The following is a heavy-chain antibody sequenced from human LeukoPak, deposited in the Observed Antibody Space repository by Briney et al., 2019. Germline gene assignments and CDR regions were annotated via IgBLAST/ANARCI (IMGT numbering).Heavy chain of an antibody. J-gene: IGHJ3*02. D-gene: IGHD2-2*01. CDR2: IYYSGTT. V-gene: IGHV4-59*11. CDR1: CGSISSHY. CDR3: ARHCSSTSGYGDAFDI. Sequence: SETLSLTRPLSCGSISSHYGSWIRQPPGEGLGWIGYIYYSGTTNYKPSIKSRDTRSVDTSKNQFSLKLSSVTAADTAVYYCARHCSSTSGYGDAFDIWGQGTMVTVSS.